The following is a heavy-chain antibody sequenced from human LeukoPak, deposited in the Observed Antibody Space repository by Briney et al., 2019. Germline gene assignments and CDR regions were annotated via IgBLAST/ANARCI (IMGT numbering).Heavy chain of an antibody. CDR3: ARHSTSWSPSPDY. CDR1: GGSHTSSSYY. CDR2: IYYSGST. D-gene: IGHD2-2*01. Sequence: SETLSLPCTVSGGSHTSSSYYWGWIRQPPGTGLEWIGSIYYSGSTYYKSSLKSRVTISLDTYKNQFSLELSSVTAADTAVYYCARHSTSWSPSPDYWGQGTLVIVSS. V-gene: IGHV4-39*07. J-gene: IGHJ4*02.